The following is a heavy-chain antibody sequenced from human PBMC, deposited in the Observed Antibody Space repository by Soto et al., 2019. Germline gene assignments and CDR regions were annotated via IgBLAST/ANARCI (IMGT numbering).Heavy chain of an antibody. CDR1: GFTFSSYA. CDR2: ISGSGGST. CDR3: AKGIAVALYNWFDP. Sequence: XVSLRLSCAASGFTFSSYAMSWVRQAPGKGLEWVSAISGSGGSTYYADSVKGRFTISRDNSKNTLYLQMNSLRAEDTAVYYCAKGIAVALYNWFDPWGQGTLVTVSS. J-gene: IGHJ5*02. D-gene: IGHD6-19*01. V-gene: IGHV3-23*01.